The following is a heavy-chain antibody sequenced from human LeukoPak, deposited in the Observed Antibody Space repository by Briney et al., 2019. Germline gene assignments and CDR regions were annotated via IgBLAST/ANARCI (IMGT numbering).Heavy chain of an antibody. D-gene: IGHD5-12*01. V-gene: IGHV3-23*01. J-gene: IGHJ4*02. CDR3: AKDRGGYSGYDWDVALDY. Sequence: PGGSLRLSCAASGFTFSSYAMSWVRQAPGKGLEWVSAISGSGGSTYYADSVKGRFTISRDNSKNTLYLQMNSLRAEDTAVYYCAKDRGGYSGYDWDVALDYWGQGTLVTVSS. CDR1: GFTFSSYA. CDR2: ISGSGGST.